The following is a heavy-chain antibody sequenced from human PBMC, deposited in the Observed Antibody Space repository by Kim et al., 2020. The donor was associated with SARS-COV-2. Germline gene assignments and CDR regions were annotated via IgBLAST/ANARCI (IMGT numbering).Heavy chain of an antibody. Sequence: SETLSLTCTVSGGSISSSSYYWGWIRQPPGKGREWIGSIYYSGSTYYNPSLKSRVTISVDTSKNQFSLKLSSVTAADTAVYYCARRSSSWPNWFDPWGQGTLVTVSS. CDR1: GGSISSSSYY. D-gene: IGHD6-13*01. CDR3: ARRSSSWPNWFDP. J-gene: IGHJ5*02. V-gene: IGHV4-39*01. CDR2: IYYSGST.